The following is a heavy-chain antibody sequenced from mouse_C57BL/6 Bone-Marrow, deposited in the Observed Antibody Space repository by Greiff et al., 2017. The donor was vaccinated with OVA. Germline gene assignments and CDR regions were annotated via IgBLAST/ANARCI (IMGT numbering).Heavy chain of an antibody. CDR3: TTWYYDGSSGWFAY. CDR2: IDPENGDT. D-gene: IGHD1-1*01. V-gene: IGHV14-4*01. J-gene: IGHJ3*01. CDR1: GFNIKDDY. Sequence: VQLQQSGAELVRPGASVKLSCTASGFNIKDDYMHWVKQRPEQGLEWIGWIDPENGDTEYASKFQGKATITADTSSNTAYLQLSSLTSEDTAVYYCTTWYYDGSSGWFAYWGQGTLVTVSA.